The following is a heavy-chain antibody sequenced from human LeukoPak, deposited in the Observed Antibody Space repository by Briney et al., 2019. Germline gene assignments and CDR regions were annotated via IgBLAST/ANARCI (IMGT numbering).Heavy chain of an antibody. V-gene: IGHV4-61*02. D-gene: IGHD4-17*01. J-gene: IGHJ3*02. Sequence: SQTLSLTCTVSGGSISSGSYYWSWIRQPAGKGLEWIGRIYTSGSTNYNPSLKSRVTISVDTSKNQFSLKLSSVTAADTAVYYCARGGLRNAFDIWGQGTMVTVSS. CDR1: GGSISSGSYY. CDR3: ARGGLRNAFDI. CDR2: IYTSGST.